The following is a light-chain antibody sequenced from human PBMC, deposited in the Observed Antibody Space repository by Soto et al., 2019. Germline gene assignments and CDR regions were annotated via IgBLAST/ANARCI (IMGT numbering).Light chain of an antibody. CDR3: QQYGSSIT. V-gene: IGKV3-20*01. CDR1: QSVDGTY. Sequence: DIVFTQCPRTLSLSPGESATHSCRASQSVDGTYTTWYQQKPGQAPRLLIYGASSRATGIPDRSSGSGSGTDFTLTISRLEPEDFAVYYCQQYGSSITFGQGTRLEI. J-gene: IGKJ5*01. CDR2: GAS.